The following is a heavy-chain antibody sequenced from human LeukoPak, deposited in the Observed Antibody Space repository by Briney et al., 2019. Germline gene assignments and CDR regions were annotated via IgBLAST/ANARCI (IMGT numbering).Heavy chain of an antibody. CDR3: ARGGGYDRDWFDP. CDR1: GFIFNTYV. Sequence: GGSLRLSCAASGFIFNTYVMHWVRQAPGKGLEWLAFIRYDGSNKNYADSVKGRFTISRDNTKNSLYLQMNSLRAEDTAVYYCARGGGYDRDWFDPLGPGNPGHRLL. CDR2: IRYDGSNK. D-gene: IGHD5-12*01. J-gene: IGHJ5*02. V-gene: IGHV3-30*02.